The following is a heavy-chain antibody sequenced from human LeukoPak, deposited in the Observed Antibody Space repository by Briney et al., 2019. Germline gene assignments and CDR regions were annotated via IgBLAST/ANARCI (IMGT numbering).Heavy chain of an antibody. D-gene: IGHD3-10*01. Sequence: GASVKVSCKASGYTFTSYYMHWVRQAPGQGLEWMGIINPSGGSTSYAQKFQGRVTMTRDTSTSTVYMELSSLRSEDTAVYYCALGMVRGVRFSSFDPWGQGTLVTVSS. V-gene: IGHV1-46*01. CDR1: GYTFTSYY. CDR2: INPSGGST. CDR3: ALGMVRGVRFSSFDP. J-gene: IGHJ5*02.